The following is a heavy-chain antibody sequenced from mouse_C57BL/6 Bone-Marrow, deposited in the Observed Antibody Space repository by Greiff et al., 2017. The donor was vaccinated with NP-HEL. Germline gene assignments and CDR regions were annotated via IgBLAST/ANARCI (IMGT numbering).Heavy chain of an antibody. D-gene: IGHD1-1*01. CDR1: GFTFSSYG. V-gene: IGHV5-6*01. CDR3: ARRGRVTTGDY. CDR2: ISSGGSYT. J-gene: IGHJ2*01. Sequence: EVQRVESGGDLVKPGGSLKLSCAASGFTFSSYGMSWVRQTPDKRLEWVATISSGGSYTYYPDSVKGRFTISRDNAKNTLYLQMSSLKSEDTAMYYCARRGRVTTGDYWGQGTTLTVSS.